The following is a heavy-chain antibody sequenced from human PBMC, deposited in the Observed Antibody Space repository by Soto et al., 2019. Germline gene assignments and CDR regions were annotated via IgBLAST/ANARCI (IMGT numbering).Heavy chain of an antibody. Sequence: GGSLRLSRVASGITFGSRAMGWVRQTPGEGLEWVSTITDTGGDSYYADSVKGRFTISRDNFKSSLYLQMSSLRAEDTAVYYCAKGKISTTTYTSFDSWGQGTLVTVSS. CDR2: ITDTGGDS. J-gene: IGHJ5*01. CDR1: GITFGSRA. D-gene: IGHD1-26*01. V-gene: IGHV3-23*01. CDR3: AKGKISTTTYTSFDS.